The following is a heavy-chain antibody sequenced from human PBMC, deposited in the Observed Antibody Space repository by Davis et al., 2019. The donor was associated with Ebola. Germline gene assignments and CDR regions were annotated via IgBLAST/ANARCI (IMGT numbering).Heavy chain of an antibody. CDR3: ARRNAPLWWLDY. Sequence: PSETLSLTCAVSGGSISSSNWWRWVRQPPGKGLEWIGEIYHSGSTNYNPSLKSRVTISVDKSKNQFSLKLSSVTAADTAVYYCARRNAPLWWLDYWGQGTLVTVSS. J-gene: IGHJ4*02. V-gene: IGHV4-4*02. CDR1: GGSISSSNW. D-gene: IGHD2-21*01. CDR2: IYHSGST.